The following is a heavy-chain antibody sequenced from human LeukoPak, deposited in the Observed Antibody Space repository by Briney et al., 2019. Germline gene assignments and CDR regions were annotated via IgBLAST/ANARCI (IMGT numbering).Heavy chain of an antibody. CDR2: IYPADSDT. J-gene: IGHJ5*02. CDR1: RHSFISYW. D-gene: IGHD6-13*01. V-gene: IGHV5-51*01. CDR3: ARRRSSSWRGESSSYNWFDP. Sequence: GESLKISCKGSRHSFISYWIGWVRQMPGKGLEWMGIIYPADSDTRYSPSFQGQVTISADKSISTAYLQWSSLKASDTAMYYCARRRSSSWRGESSSYNWFDPWGQGTLVTVSS.